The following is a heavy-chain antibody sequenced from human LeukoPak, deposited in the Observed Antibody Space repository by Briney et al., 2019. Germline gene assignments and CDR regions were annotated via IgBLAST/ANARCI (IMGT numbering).Heavy chain of an antibody. D-gene: IGHD3-10*01. CDR1: GYTFTSYG. J-gene: IGHJ5*02. CDR2: ISGYNGYT. V-gene: IGHV1-18*01. CDR3: ARSPLTYYYGSGARYWFDP. Sequence: ASVKVSCKASGYTFTSYGFSWVRQAPGQGLEWMGWISGYNGYTNYAQKFQGRVTITTDESTSTAYMELSSLRSEDTAVYYCARSPLTYYYGSGARYWFDPWGQGTLVTVSS.